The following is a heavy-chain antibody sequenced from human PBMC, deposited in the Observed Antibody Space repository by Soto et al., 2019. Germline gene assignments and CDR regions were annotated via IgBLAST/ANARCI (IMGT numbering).Heavy chain of an antibody. CDR3: AFNYYDSSGYAPWFDP. CDR1: GFTFSSYG. D-gene: IGHD3-22*01. J-gene: IGHJ5*02. Sequence: ESGGGVVQPGRSLRLSCAASGFTFSSYGMHWVRQAPGKGLEWVAVISYDGSNKYYADSVKGRFTISRDNSKNTLYLQMNSLRAEDTAVYYCAFNYYDSSGYAPWFDPWGQGTLVTVSS. CDR2: ISYDGSNK. V-gene: IGHV3-30*03.